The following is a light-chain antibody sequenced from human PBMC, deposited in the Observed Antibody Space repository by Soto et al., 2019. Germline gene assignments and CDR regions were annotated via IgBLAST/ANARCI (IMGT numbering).Light chain of an antibody. CDR1: QSISSW. J-gene: IGKJ1*01. Sequence: DIQMTQSPSTLSASVGDRVTITCRASQSISSWLAWYQQKPGKAPKLLTDKAPTLKSGVPSRFSRSVSGTEFTLTITSLQPDAFATYYCQHYNSYSEAFGQVTKVDIK. CDR3: QHYNSYSEA. CDR2: KAP. V-gene: IGKV1-5*03.